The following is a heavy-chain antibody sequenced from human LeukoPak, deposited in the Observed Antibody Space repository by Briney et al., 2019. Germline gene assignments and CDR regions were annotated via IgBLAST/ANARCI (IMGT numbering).Heavy chain of an antibody. D-gene: IGHD3-10*01. V-gene: IGHV1-18*01. J-gene: IGHJ5*02. CDR2: ISAYNGNT. CDR3: ARVRRRGGVDP. CDR1: GYTFSIFG. Sequence: ASVKVSCKASGYTFSIFGISWVRQAPGQGLEWMGWISAYNGNTNYAQKFQDRVTMTRNTSISTAYMELSSLRSEDTAVYYCARVRRRGGVDPWGQGTLVTVSS.